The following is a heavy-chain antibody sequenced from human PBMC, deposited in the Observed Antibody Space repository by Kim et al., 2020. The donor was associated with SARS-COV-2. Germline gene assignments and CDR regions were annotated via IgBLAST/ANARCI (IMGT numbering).Heavy chain of an antibody. CDR2: ITGDGAGT. D-gene: IGHD6-13*01. V-gene: IGHV3-23*01. Sequence: GGSLRLSCKVSGFAFSSYAMTWVRQAPGKRLEWVSTITGDGAGTYYAYSVEGRSTVSRDNSKGTLYLELNSLRVEDTAIYYCAKGRLPTAGTQFDSWGQGTLVTVSS. CDR3: AKGRLPTAGTQFDS. CDR1: GFAFSSYA. J-gene: IGHJ4*02.